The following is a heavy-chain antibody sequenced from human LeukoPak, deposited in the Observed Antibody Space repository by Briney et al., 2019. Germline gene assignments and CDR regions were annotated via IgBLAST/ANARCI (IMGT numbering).Heavy chain of an antibody. V-gene: IGHV1-8*02. J-gene: IGHJ4*02. Sequence: ASVKVSCKASGYTFTSYDINWVRQATGQGLEWMGWMNPNSGNTGYAQKFQGRVTMTRNTSISTAYMELSRLRSDDTAVYYCARDQDVGATTFPDYWGQGTLVTVSS. D-gene: IGHD1-26*01. CDR1: GYTFTSYD. CDR3: ARDQDVGATTFPDY. CDR2: MNPNSGNT.